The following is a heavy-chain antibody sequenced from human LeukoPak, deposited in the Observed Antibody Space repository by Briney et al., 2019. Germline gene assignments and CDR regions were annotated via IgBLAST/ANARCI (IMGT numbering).Heavy chain of an antibody. CDR2: INTDGSST. Sequence: GGSLRLSCAASGFPFSTYWMHWVRQAPGKGLVWVSRINTDGSSTSYADSVKGRFTISRDNAENTLYLQMNSLRAEDTAVYYCARGSITMVRGPRGAWFDPWGQGTLVTVSS. D-gene: IGHD3-10*01. V-gene: IGHV3-74*01. CDR3: ARGSITMVRGPRGAWFDP. CDR1: GFPFSTYW. J-gene: IGHJ5*02.